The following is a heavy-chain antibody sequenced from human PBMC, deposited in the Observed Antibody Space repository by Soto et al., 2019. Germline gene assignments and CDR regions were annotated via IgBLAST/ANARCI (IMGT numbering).Heavy chain of an antibody. CDR3: VKDESINWYSGHFRH. D-gene: IGHD6-13*01. Sequence: GGSLRLSCAASGFTFDDYAMHWVRQVPGKGLEWVSGINWNSGSIGYGDSVKGRFAISRDNAKNSLHLQMNSLRAEDTAFYYGVKDESINWYSGHFRHWGQGTLVTVSS. J-gene: IGHJ1*01. CDR2: INWNSGSI. V-gene: IGHV3-9*01. CDR1: GFTFDDYA.